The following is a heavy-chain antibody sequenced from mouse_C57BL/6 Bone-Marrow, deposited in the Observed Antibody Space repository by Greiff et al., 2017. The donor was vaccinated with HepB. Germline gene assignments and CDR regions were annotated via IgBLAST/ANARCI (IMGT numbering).Heavy chain of an antibody. J-gene: IGHJ2*01. CDR3: VRDPGAFDY. CDR2: IRSKSNNYAT. Sequence: EVMLVESGGGLVQPKGSLKLSCAASGFSFNTYAMNWVRQAPGKGLEWVARIRSKSNNYATYYADSVKDRFTISRDDSESMLYLQMNNLKTEDTAMYYCVRDPGAFDYWGQGTTLTVSS. CDR1: GFSFNTYA. V-gene: IGHV10-1*01.